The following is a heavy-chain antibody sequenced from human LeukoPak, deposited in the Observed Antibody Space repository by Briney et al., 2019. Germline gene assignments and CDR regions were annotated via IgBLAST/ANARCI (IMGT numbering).Heavy chain of an antibody. V-gene: IGHV3-23*01. CDR1: GFTFSSYA. D-gene: IGHD2-2*03. J-gene: IGHJ4*02. CDR2: ISGSGGST. CDR3: AKDLEIEVVPAAMPFDY. Sequence: AGGSLRLSCAASGFTFSSYAMSWVRQAPGKGPEWVSAISGSGGSTYYADSVKGRFTISRDNSKNTLYLQMNSLRAEDTAVYYCAKDLEIEVVPAAMPFDYWGQGTLVTVSS.